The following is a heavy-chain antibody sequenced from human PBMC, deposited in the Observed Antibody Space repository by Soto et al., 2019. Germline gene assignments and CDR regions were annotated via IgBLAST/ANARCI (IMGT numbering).Heavy chain of an antibody. D-gene: IGHD3-3*01. V-gene: IGHV1-18*01. CDR2: ISAYNGNT. Sequence: GASVKVCCKASGYTFTSYGISCVRPAPGQGLEWMGWISAYNGNTNYAQKLQGRVTMTTDTSTSTAYMELRSLRSDDTAVYYCASRLTIFGLVHDYWGQGTLVTVSS. CDR3: ASRLTIFGLVHDY. J-gene: IGHJ4*02. CDR1: GYTFTSYG.